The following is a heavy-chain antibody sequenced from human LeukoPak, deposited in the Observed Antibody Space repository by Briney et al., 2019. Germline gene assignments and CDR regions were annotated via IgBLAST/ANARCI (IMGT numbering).Heavy chain of an antibody. CDR1: GGTFSSYA. Sequence: GSSVKVSCKASGGTFSSYAISWVRRAPGQGLEWMGGIIPIFGTAKYAQKFQGRVTITADKSTSTAYMEVSSLRSEDTAVYYCASGRTDIVVVPATLRNYYFDYWGQGTLVTVSS. CDR3: ASGRTDIVVVPATLRNYYFDY. V-gene: IGHV1-69*06. CDR2: IIPIFGTA. J-gene: IGHJ4*02. D-gene: IGHD2-2*01.